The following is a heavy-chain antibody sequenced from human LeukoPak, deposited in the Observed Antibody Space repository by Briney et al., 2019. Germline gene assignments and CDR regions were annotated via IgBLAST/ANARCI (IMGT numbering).Heavy chain of an antibody. CDR3: AELGITMIGGV. CDR2: ISSRGSAI. D-gene: IGHD3-10*02. J-gene: IGHJ6*04. CDR1: GFTISSSE. Sequence: PGGSLRLSCAASGFTISSSEMNWVRQAPGKGLEWVSYISSRGSAIYYADSVKGRFTISRDNAKNSLYLQMNSLRAEDTAVYYCAELGITMIGGVWGRGTTVTISS. V-gene: IGHV3-48*03.